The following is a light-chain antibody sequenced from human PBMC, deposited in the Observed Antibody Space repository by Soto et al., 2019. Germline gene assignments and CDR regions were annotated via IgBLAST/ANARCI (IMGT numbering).Light chain of an antibody. J-gene: IGKJ1*01. V-gene: IGKV3-20*01. CDR3: QQYGSSPPWT. CDR1: QSVSSSY. CDR2: GAS. Sequence: EIVLTQSPGTLSLSPGERATLSCRASQSVSSSYLAWYQQKPGQAPRLLIYGASSRATGIPDRFSGSGCGTDFTLTISRLEPEDFAVYSCQQYGSSPPWTFGQGTKVEIK.